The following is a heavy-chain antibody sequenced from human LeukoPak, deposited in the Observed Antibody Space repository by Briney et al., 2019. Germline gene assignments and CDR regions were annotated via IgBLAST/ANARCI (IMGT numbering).Heavy chain of an antibody. CDR1: GYTFSIYG. Sequence: GASVNVSCTASGYTFSIYGIRWVRQAPGQGLEWMGRISVYNGHTNYAQKLQGRVTLTTDTSTSTAYMELRSLRSDDTAVYYCARDPVAYYDSSGYYADWGQGTLVTVSS. CDR3: ARDPVAYYDSSGYYAD. J-gene: IGHJ4*02. V-gene: IGHV1-18*01. D-gene: IGHD3-22*01. CDR2: ISVYNGHT.